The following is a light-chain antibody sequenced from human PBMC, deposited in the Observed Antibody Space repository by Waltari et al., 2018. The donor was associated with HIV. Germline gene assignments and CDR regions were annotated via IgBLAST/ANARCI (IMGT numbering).Light chain of an antibody. Sequence: QSALTQPRSVSGSPGQSVTISCTGTSSDVGGFNYVSWYQHHPGKAPKLIIYDVTKRPSGVPDRFSGSKSGNTASLTISGLQAEDEADYSCCSYAGTYVIFGGGTNLAVL. CDR1: SSDVGGFNY. CDR2: DVT. V-gene: IGLV2-11*01. J-gene: IGLJ2*01. CDR3: CSYAGTYVI.